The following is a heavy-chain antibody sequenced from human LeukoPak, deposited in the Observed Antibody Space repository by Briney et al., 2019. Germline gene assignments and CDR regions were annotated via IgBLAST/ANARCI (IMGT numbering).Heavy chain of an antibody. CDR2: ISAYNGNT. Sequence: ASVKVSCKASGYTFTSYGISWVRQAPGQGLEWMGWISAYNGNTNYAQKLQGRVTMTTDTSTSTAYMELRSLRSDDTAVYYWARVWRVVVPAAIGNWFDPWGQGTLVTVSS. CDR3: ARVWRVVVPAAIGNWFDP. J-gene: IGHJ5*02. V-gene: IGHV1-18*01. CDR1: GYTFTSYG. D-gene: IGHD2-2*01.